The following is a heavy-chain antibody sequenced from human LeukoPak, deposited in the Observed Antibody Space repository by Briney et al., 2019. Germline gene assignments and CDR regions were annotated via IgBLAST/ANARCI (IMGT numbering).Heavy chain of an antibody. V-gene: IGHV1-69*01. D-gene: IGHD3-10*01. CDR1: GGTFSSYA. CDR3: ARGSSYGSGD. CDR2: IIPIFGTA. Sequence: GSSVKASCKASGGTFSSYAISWVRQAPGQGLEWMGGIIPIFGTAKYAQKFQGRVTNTADESTSTAYMELSSLRSEDTAVYYCARGSSYGSGDWGQGTLVTVSS. J-gene: IGHJ4*02.